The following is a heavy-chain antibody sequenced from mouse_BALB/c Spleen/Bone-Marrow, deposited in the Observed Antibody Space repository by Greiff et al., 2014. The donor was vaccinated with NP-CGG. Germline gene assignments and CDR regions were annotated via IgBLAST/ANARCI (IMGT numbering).Heavy chain of an antibody. CDR2: IHYSGST. D-gene: IGHD1-1*01. Sequence: EVQLVESGPDLVKPSQSLSLTCTVTGYSITSGYSSHWIRQFPGNKLEWMGYIHYSGSTNYNPSLKSRISITRDTSKNQFFLQLNSVTTEDTATYYCARIYYGSSYDYWGQGTTLTVSS. CDR3: ARIYYGSSYDY. V-gene: IGHV3-1*02. J-gene: IGHJ2*01. CDR1: GYSITSGYS.